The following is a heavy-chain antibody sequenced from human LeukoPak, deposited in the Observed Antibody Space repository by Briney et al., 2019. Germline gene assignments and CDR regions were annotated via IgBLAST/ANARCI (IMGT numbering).Heavy chain of an antibody. V-gene: IGHV5-51*01. D-gene: IGHD3-10*01. CDR3: ARQSRYGSKTRGYYFDS. J-gene: IGHJ4*02. Sequence: GESLKISCQVSGYIFTNYWIGWVRQMPGKGLESMGIIYPADSDTTYSPSFEGQVTISADKSIDTVYLQWSSLKASDTATYYCARQSRYGSKTRGYYFDSWGQGTLVTVSS. CDR2: IYPADSDT. CDR1: GYIFTNYW.